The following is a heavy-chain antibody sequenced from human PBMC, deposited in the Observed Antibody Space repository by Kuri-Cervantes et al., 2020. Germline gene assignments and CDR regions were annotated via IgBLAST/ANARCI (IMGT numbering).Heavy chain of an antibody. CDR3: ARSFRPYYDFWSGYFNWFDP. CDR2: IYYSGST. CDR1: GGSISSGGYY. D-gene: IGHD3-3*01. Sequence: SETLSLTCTVSGGSISSGGYYWSWIRQHPGKGLEWIGYIYYSGSTNYNPSLKSRVTISVDTSKNQFSLKLSSVTAADTAVYYCARSFRPYYDFWSGYFNWFDPWGQGTLVTVSS. J-gene: IGHJ5*02. V-gene: IGHV4-61*08.